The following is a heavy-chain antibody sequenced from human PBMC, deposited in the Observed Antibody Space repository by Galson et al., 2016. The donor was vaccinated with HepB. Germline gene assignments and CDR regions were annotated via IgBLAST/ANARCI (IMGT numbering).Heavy chain of an antibody. V-gene: IGHV3-30*18. D-gene: IGHD3-10*01. Sequence: SLRLSCAASGSIFSSYGMHWVRQAPGKGLEWVAVISYDGSNKYYADSVKGRFTISRDNSKNTLYVQLNSLRVEDTAVYYCAKDWREIITYGSGSDRVPYGMDVWGQGTTVNVFS. CDR2: ISYDGSNK. J-gene: IGHJ6*02. CDR1: GSIFSSYG. CDR3: AKDWREIITYGSGSDRVPYGMDV.